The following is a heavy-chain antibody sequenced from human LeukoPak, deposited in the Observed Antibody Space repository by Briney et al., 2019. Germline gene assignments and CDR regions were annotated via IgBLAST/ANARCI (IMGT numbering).Heavy chain of an antibody. V-gene: IGHV3-23*01. D-gene: IGHD3-10*01. CDR1: GFTFSSYA. CDR3: AKVGDYYYGSNYGMDV. Sequence: GGSLRLSCAASGFTFSSYAMSWVRQAPGKGLEWVSVISGSGGSTYYADSVKGRFTISRDNSKNTLYLQTNSLRAEDTAVYYCAKVGDYYYGSNYGMDVWGQGTTVTVSS. CDR2: ISGSGGST. J-gene: IGHJ6*02.